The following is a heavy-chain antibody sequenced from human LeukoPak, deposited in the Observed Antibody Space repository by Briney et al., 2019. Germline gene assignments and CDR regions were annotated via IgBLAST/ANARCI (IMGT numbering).Heavy chain of an antibody. Sequence: ASVKVSCKASGYTFTSYDINWVRQATGQGLGWMGWMNPNSGNTGYAQKFQGRVAITRNTSISTAYTELSSLRSEDTAVYYCARWSVVPAATLYYYYYMDVWGKGTTVTVSS. CDR1: GYTFTSYD. J-gene: IGHJ6*03. V-gene: IGHV1-8*03. CDR3: ARWSVVPAATLYYYYYMDV. CDR2: MNPNSGNT. D-gene: IGHD2-2*01.